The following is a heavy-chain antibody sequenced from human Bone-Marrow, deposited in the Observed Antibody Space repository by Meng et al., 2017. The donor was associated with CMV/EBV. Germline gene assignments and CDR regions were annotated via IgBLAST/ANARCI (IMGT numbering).Heavy chain of an antibody. CDR1: GFTFSFYA. CDR2: ITGSGGST. D-gene: IGHD1-26*01. Sequence: GGSLRLSCAASGFTFSFYAMTWVRQAPGKGLEWVSAITGSGGSTYYADSVKGRFTISRENAKNSLYLQMNSLRAGDTAVYYCARAIVGALGMDVWGQGTTVTVSS. V-gene: IGHV3-23*01. J-gene: IGHJ6*02. CDR3: ARAIVGALGMDV.